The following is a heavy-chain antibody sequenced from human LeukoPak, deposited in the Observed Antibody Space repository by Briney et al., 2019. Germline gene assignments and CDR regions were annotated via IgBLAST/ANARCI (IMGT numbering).Heavy chain of an antibody. CDR2: TYYRSKWYY. CDR3: ARGGLVASIRGYFDY. Sequence: SQTLSPTCAISRDSVSSNTGGCNWISQSPSRCLELLVTTYYRSKWYYDYAVSLKSRVTINPDTSKNQFSLQLSSVTPEDTAVYYCARGGLVASIRGYFDYWAQGTLVTVSS. V-gene: IGHV6-1*01. D-gene: IGHD5-12*01. J-gene: IGHJ4*02. CDR1: RDSVSSNTGG.